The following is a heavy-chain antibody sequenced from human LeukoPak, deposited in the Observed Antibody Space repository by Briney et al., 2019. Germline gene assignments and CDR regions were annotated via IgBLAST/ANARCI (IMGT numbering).Heavy chain of an antibody. CDR3: ARVIGGSRWVDY. CDR2: IYYSGST. CDR1: GGSISSYY. Sequence: KPSETLSLTCTVSGGSISSYYWSWIRQPPGKGLEWIGYIYYSGSTNYNPSLKSRVTISVDTSKNQFSLKLSSVTAADTAVYYCARVIGGSRWVDYWGQGTLVTVSS. J-gene: IGHJ4*02. V-gene: IGHV4-59*01. D-gene: IGHD4-23*01.